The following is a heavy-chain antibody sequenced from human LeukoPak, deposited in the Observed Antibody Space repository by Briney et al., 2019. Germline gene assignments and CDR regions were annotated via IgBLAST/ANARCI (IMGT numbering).Heavy chain of an antibody. D-gene: IGHD3-3*01. J-gene: IGHJ6*02. V-gene: IGHV4-34*01. CDR3: ARLSTYYDFWSGYYHYYYYYGMDV. CDR1: GGSFSGYY. Sequence: SETLSLTCAVYGGSFSGYYWSWIRQPPGKGLEWIGEINHSGSTNYNPSLKSRVTISVDTSKNQFSLKLSSVTAADTAVYYCARLSTYYDFWSGYYHYYYYYGMDVWGQGTTVTVSS. CDR2: INHSGST.